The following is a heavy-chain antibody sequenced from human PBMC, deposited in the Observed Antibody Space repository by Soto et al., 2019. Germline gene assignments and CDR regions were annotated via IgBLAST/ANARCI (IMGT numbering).Heavy chain of an antibody. CDR2: ISYDGSNK. CDR3: AKDLESTGHPSPKRVYYYYGMDV. D-gene: IGHD1-1*01. CDR1: GFTFSSYV. V-gene: IGHV3-30*18. J-gene: IGHJ6*02. Sequence: PGGSLRLSCAASGFTFSSYVMHWVRQAPGKGLEWVAVISYDGSNKYYADSVKGRFTISRDNSKNTLYLQMNSLRAEDTAVYYCAKDLESTGHPSPKRVYYYYGMDVWGQGTTVTVSS.